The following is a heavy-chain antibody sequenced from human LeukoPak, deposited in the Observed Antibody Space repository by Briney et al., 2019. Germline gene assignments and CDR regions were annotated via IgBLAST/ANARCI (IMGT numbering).Heavy chain of an antibody. V-gene: IGHV3-30*04. D-gene: IGHD6-13*01. J-gene: IGHJ4*02. CDR3: ARDDVAAAGTGSFDY. CDR2: ISYDGSNK. Sequence: GGSLRLSCAASGFTLSIYAMHWVRQAPGKGLGWVAVISYDGSNKYYAESVKGRFTISRDNSKNTLYLQMNSLRAEDTAVYYCARDDVAAAGTGSFDYWGQGTLVTVSS. CDR1: GFTLSIYA.